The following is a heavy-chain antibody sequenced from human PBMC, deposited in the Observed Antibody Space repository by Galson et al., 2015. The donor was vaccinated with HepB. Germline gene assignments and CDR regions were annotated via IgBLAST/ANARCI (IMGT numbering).Heavy chain of an antibody. CDR3: ARRFYDFWSGYYRPFDY. CDR1: GGSISSSSYY. V-gene: IGHV4-39*01. J-gene: IGHJ4*02. CDR2: IYYSGST. D-gene: IGHD3-3*01. Sequence: SETLSLTCTVSGGSISSSSYYWGWIRQPPGKGLEWIGSIYYSGSTYYNPSLKSRVTISVDTSKNQFSLKLSSVTAADTAVYYCARRFYDFWSGYYRPFDYWGQGTLVTVSS.